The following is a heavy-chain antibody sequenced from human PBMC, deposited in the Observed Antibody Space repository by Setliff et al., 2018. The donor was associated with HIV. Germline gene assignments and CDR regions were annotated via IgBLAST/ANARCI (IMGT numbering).Heavy chain of an antibody. Sequence: ASVKVSCKASGYTFTGNYIHWARQAPGQGLEWMGWINPNSGGTNYEQKFQGRVTMTRDTSISTAYMELSSLRAEDTAVYYCAKCGGVTCYSASWYFDYWGQGTLVTVSS. CDR1: GYTFTGNY. D-gene: IGHD2-15*01. J-gene: IGHJ4*02. CDR2: INPNSGGT. V-gene: IGHV1-2*02. CDR3: AKCGGVTCYSASWYFDY.